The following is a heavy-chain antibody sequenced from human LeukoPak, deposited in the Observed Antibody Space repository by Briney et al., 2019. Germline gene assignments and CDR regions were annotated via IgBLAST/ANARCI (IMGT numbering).Heavy chain of an antibody. CDR1: GFSFSSYD. CDR2: IWFDGSAE. V-gene: IGHV3-33*01. D-gene: IGHD2-15*01. J-gene: IGHJ4*02. Sequence: GGSLRLSCAASGFSFSSYDMHWVRQAPGKGLEWVAIIWFDGSAEYYGDSVKGRFTVSRDNAKNSLYLQMNSLRPEDTAVYYCARGFLGNSFDFWGQGTLVTVSS. CDR3: ARGFLGNSFDF.